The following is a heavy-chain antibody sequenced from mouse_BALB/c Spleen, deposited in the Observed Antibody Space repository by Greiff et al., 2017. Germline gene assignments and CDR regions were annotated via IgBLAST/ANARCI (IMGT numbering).Heavy chain of an antibody. CDR1: GFNIKDTY. V-gene: IGHV14-3*02. CDR2: IDPANGNT. Sequence: EVQLQQSGAELVKPGASVKLSCTASGFNIKDTYMHWVKQRPEQGLEWIGRIDPANGNTKYDPKFQGKATITADTSSNTAYLQLSSLTSEDTAVYYCARSSGYDVWFAYWGQGTLVTVSA. J-gene: IGHJ3*01. CDR3: ARSSGYDVWFAY. D-gene: IGHD2-2*01.